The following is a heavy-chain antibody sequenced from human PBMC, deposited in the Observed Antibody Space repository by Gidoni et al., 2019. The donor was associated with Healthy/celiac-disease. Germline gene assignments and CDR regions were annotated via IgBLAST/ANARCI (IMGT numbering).Heavy chain of an antibody. CDR3: ARGMARLYYDSSGYDEYFDY. D-gene: IGHD3-22*01. J-gene: IGHJ4*02. Sequence: QVQLQESGPGLVKPSPTLSLTCTFSGCSLSRGGSYWSWIRQHPGKGLEWIGYIYYSGSTYYNPSLKSRVTISVDTSKNQFSLKLSAVTAADTAVYYCARGMARLYYDSSGYDEYFDYWGQGTLVTVSS. CDR2: IYYSGST. V-gene: IGHV4-31*03. CDR1: GCSLSRGGSY.